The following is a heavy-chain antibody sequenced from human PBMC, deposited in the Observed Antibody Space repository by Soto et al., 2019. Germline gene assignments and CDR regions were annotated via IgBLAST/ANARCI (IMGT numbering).Heavy chain of an antibody. CDR2: ISGSGGST. CDR3: AKGDTRNFYSAYYSAHYDVIYI. CDR1: GVTFTTYA. Sequence: GGSLRLSCAASGVTFTTYAVSCVLQAPRKKLEWVSAISGSGGSTYYADSVKGRFTISRDNSKNTLYLQMNSLRAEDTAVYYCAKGDTRNFYSAYYSAHYDVIYISAQGTTVPVS. V-gene: IGHV3-23*01. D-gene: IGHD3-3*01. J-gene: IGHJ3*02.